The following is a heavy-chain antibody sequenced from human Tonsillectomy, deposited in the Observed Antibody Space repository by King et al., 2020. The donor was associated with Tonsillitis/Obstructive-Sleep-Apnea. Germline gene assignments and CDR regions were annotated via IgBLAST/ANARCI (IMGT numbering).Heavy chain of an antibody. J-gene: IGHJ6*02. Sequence: VQLQQSGPGLVKPSQTLSLTCAISGDSVSSNSAGWNWIRQSPSRGLEWLGRTYYRSKWYNDYAVSVKSRITLNPDTSKNQFSLQLNSVTPEDTAVYYCASSTQWLVYSHNGMDVWGQGTTVTVSS. V-gene: IGHV6-1*01. D-gene: IGHD6-19*01. CDR3: ASSTQWLVYSHNGMDV. CDR2: TYYRSKWYN. CDR1: GDSVSSNSAG.